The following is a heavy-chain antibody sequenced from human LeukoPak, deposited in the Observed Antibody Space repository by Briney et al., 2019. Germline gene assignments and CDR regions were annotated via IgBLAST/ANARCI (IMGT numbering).Heavy chain of an antibody. CDR1: GGTFSSYA. J-gene: IGHJ4*02. CDR2: IIPIFGTA. V-gene: IGHV1-69*06. D-gene: IGHD5-24*01. CDR3: ARVEEMGKDFDY. Sequence: ASVKVSCKASGGTFSSYAISWVRQAPGQGLEWMGGIIPIFGTANYAQKFQGRVTITADKSTSTAYMELSSLRSEDTAVYYCARVEEMGKDFDYWGQGTLVTVSS.